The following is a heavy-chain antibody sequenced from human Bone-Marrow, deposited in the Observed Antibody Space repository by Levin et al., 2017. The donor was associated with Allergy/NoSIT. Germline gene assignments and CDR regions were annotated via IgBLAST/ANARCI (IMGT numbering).Heavy chain of an antibody. D-gene: IGHD5-18*01. CDR3: ARTLWGTAMVPFDY. J-gene: IGHJ4*02. V-gene: IGHV3-30-3*01. CDR2: ISYDGSNK. CDR1: GFTFSSYA. Sequence: GESLKISCAASGFTFSSYAMHWVRQAPGKGLEWVAVISYDGSNKYYADSVKGRFTISRDNSKNTLYLQMNSLRAEDTAVYYCARTLWGTAMVPFDYWGQGTLVTVSS.